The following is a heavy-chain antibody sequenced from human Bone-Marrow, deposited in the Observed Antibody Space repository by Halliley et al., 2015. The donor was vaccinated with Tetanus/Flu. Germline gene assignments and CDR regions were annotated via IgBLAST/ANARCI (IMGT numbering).Heavy chain of an antibody. CDR2: IDPSDSQT. V-gene: IGHV5-10-1*01. Sequence: QLVQSGAEVKKPGESLRISCKASGYTFISFWISWVRQMPGKGLEWMGRIDPSDSQTNYSPSFQGHVTISADESISTAYLQWSSLKATDSAIYFCARRQGIAVSDDNYYYGLDVWGQGTTVTV. J-gene: IGHJ6*02. CDR3: ARRQGIAVSDDNYYYGLDV. D-gene: IGHD6-19*01. CDR1: GYTFISFW.